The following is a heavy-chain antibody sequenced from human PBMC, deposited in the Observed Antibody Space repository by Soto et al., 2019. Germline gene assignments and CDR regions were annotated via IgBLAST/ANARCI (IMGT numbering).Heavy chain of an antibody. CDR3: PTRIAVFGLLIPPFDP. CDR1: GGSVNSYY. Sequence: PSETLSLTCAVYGGSVNSYYWNCIRQPPGKGLEWIGEINHTVGTHYNPSLKSRVTLSVATSKNQLSHNLSSVTSAHTALYYCPTRIAVFGLLIPPFDPWGQGTQVTV. V-gene: IGHV4-34*01. CDR2: INHTVGT. J-gene: IGHJ5*02. D-gene: IGHD3-3*01.